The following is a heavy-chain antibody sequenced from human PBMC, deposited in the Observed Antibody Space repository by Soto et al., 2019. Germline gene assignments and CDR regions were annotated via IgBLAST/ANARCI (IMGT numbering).Heavy chain of an antibody. D-gene: IGHD3-10*01. V-gene: IGHV1-46*01. CDR3: ARDLTRLLWFGELLIYYYGMDV. CDR1: GYTFTSYY. Sequence: GASVKVSCKVSGYTFTSYYMHWVRQAPGQGLEWMGIINPSGGSTSYAQKFQGRVTMTRDTSTSTVYMELSSLRSEDTAVYYCARDLTRLLWFGELLIYYYGMDVWGQGTTVTVSS. J-gene: IGHJ6*02. CDR2: INPSGGST.